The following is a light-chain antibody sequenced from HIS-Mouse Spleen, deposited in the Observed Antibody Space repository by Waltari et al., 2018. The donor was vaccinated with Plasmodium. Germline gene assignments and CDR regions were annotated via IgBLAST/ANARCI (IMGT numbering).Light chain of an antibody. Sequence: QSVLTQPPAASGAPGQTVTNSCPGGSSHSGAAYDVPWYQQLPGTAPKPLIYGNSNRPSGVPDRFSGSKSGTSASLAITGLQAGDEADYYCQSYDSSLSGWVFGGGTKLTVL. CDR3: QSYDSSLSGWV. CDR1: SSHSGAAYD. J-gene: IGLJ3*02. V-gene: IGLV1-40*01. CDR2: GNS.